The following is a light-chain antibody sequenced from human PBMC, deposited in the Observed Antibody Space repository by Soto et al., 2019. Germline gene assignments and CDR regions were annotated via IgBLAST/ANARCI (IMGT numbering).Light chain of an antibody. CDR1: QSVSSH. J-gene: IGKJ1*01. Sequence: EIVLTQSPGTLSLSPGERATLSCRASQSVSSHLAWYQQKPGQAPRLLIYGASNRATGIPDRFRGSGSGTDFSLIISRLEPEDFAVYYCQQYASSRTFGQGTKVDIK. V-gene: IGKV3-20*01. CDR2: GAS. CDR3: QQYASSRT.